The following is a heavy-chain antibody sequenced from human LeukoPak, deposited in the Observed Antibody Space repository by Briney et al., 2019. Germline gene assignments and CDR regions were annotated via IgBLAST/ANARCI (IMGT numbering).Heavy chain of an antibody. CDR2: IYTSGST. CDR3: ARRATTIDY. J-gene: IGHJ4*02. D-gene: IGHD5-12*01. Sequence: SQTLSLTCTVSGGSINSGSYYWSWIRQPAGTGLEWIGRIYTSGSTNYNPSLKSRVTISVDTSKNQFSLKLSSVTAADTAVYYCARRATTIDYWGQGTLVTVSS. V-gene: IGHV4-61*02. CDR1: GGSINSGSYY.